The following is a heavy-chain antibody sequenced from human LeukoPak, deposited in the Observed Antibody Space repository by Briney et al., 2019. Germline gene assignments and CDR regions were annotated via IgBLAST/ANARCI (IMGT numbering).Heavy chain of an antibody. CDR1: GFTFSSYA. CDR2: ISGSGGST. V-gene: IGHV3-23*01. CDR3: AKDLVPAAISSRLVFDASDI. J-gene: IGHJ3*02. D-gene: IGHD2-2*01. Sequence: GGSLRLSCAASGFTFSSYAMSWVRQAPGKGLEWVSAISGSGGSTYYADSVKGRFTISRDNSKNTLYLQMNSLRAEDTAVYYCAKDLVPAAISSRLVFDASDIWGQGTMVTVSS.